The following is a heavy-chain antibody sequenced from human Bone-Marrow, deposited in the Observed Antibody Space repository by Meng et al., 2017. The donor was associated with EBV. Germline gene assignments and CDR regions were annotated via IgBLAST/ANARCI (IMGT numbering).Heavy chain of an antibody. V-gene: IGHV1-69*01. CDR3: ARVCSVPAAPETDNWFDP. Sequence: VRRVQSGAEGKKPWSAGKGPCKASGGTFSSNAISWVRQAPGQGLEWMGGIIPIFGTANYAQKFQGRVTITADESTSTAYMELSSLRSEDTAVYYCARVCSVPAAPETDNWFDPWGQGALVTVSS. J-gene: IGHJ5*02. CDR1: GGTFSSNA. CDR2: IIPIFGTA. D-gene: IGHD2-2*01.